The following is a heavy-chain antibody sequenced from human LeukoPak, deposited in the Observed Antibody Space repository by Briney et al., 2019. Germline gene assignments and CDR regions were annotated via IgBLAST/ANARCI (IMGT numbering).Heavy chain of an antibody. CDR3: ARDGYSGYDFSY. CDR1: GFTFSSYW. Sequence: GGSLRLSCAASGFTFSSYWMHWVRQAPGKGLVWVSRINSDGSSTSYADSVKGRFTISRDNSKNTLYLQMNSLRAEDTAVYYCARDGYSGYDFSYWGQGTLVTVSS. J-gene: IGHJ4*02. D-gene: IGHD5-12*01. CDR2: INSDGSST. V-gene: IGHV3-74*01.